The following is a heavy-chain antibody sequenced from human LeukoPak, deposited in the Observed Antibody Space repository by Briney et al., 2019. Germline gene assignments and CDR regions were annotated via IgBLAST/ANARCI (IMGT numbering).Heavy chain of an antibody. D-gene: IGHD6-13*01. CDR3: ARNPSAAGPYYFDC. J-gene: IGHJ4*02. CDR1: GYTFTSYG. CDR2: ISAYNANT. V-gene: IGHV1-18*01. Sequence: ASVKVSCKASGYTFTSYGISWVRQAPGQGLEWMGWISAYNANTNYAQKVQGRVTMTTDTSTSTAYMELRSLRSDDTAVYYCARNPSAAGPYYFDCWGQGTLVTVSS.